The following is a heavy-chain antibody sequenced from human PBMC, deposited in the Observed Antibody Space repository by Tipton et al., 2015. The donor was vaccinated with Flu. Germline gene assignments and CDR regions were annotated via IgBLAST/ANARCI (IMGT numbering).Heavy chain of an antibody. CDR2: IHPSGSA. D-gene: IGHD3-22*01. J-gene: IGHJ3*02. Sequence: TLSLTCIVSGGSISSENFYWTWIRQPAGKGLEWIGRIHPSGSATYSPSLKSRVAIPVDTSKNQFSLRLSSVTAADTAMYYCARDRAFSDYYDSSGYVDALDIWGQGTLVTVSA. CDR1: GGSISSENFY. CDR3: ARDRAFSDYYDSSGYVDALDI. V-gene: IGHV4-61*02.